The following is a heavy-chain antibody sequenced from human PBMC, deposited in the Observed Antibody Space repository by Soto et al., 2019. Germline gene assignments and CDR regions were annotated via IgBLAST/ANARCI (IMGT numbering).Heavy chain of an antibody. CDR3: ARGDYDYIWGSDRPNAFDV. CDR2: INHSGST. Sequence: TSETLSLTCAVYGGSFSSYYCSWIRQPPGKGLEWIGEINHSGSTNSNPSLKSRVTISVDTSKNQFSLKLSSVTAADTAVYYCARGDYDYIWGSDRPNAFDVWGQGTMVTVSS. CDR1: GGSFSSYY. D-gene: IGHD3-16*02. J-gene: IGHJ3*01. V-gene: IGHV4-34*01.